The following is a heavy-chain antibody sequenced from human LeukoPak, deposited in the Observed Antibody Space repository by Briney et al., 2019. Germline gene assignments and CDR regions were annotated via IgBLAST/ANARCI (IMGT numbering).Heavy chain of an antibody. CDR1: GYSISSGYY. CDR2: TYHSGST. D-gene: IGHD3-22*01. CDR3: ARNPLDSSGYSRGIDY. V-gene: IGHV4-38-2*01. J-gene: IGHJ4*02. Sequence: PSETLSLTCAVSGYSISSGYYWGWIRQPPGKGLEWIGSTYHSGSTYYNPSLKSRVTISVDTSKNQFSLKLSSVTAADTAVYYCARNPLDSSGYSRGIDYWGQGTLVTVSS.